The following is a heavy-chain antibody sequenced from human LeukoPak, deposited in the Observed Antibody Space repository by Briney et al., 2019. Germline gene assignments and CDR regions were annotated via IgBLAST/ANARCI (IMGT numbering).Heavy chain of an antibody. V-gene: IGHV3-15*01. CDR2: IKGKTDGETT. J-gene: IGHJ5*02. CDR3: TTDYGEYCSGTTCYKGS. Sequence: PGGSLRLSCTASGISFSNAWMSWFRQAPGRGLEWVGRIKGKTDGETTDYAAPVKGRFTISRDDSKNTVYLQMNSLKTEDTAVYYCTTDYGEYCSGTTCYKGSWGQGTLVTVSS. D-gene: IGHD2-2*02. CDR1: GISFSNAW.